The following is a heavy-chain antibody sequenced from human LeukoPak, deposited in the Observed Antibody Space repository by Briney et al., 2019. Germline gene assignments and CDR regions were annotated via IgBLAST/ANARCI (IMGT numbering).Heavy chain of an antibody. Sequence: GGSLRLSCAASGFTFSSYWMSWVRQAPGKGLEWVANIKEDGSEKYNVDSVKGRFTISRDNAKNSLYLQMNSLRAEDTAGYYCARFIRGVTQSSYDSWGQGTLVTVSS. D-gene: IGHD3-10*01. CDR2: IKEDGSEK. CDR3: ARFIRGVTQSSYDS. V-gene: IGHV3-7*01. CDR1: GFTFSSYW. J-gene: IGHJ4*02.